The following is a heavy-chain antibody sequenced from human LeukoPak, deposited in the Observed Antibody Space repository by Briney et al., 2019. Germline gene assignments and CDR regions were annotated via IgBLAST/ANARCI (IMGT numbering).Heavy chain of an antibody. CDR2: ISPTGSTT. V-gene: IGHV3-74*01. CDR3: ARGPSSNGPGLDF. J-gene: IGHJ4*02. D-gene: IGHD6-25*01. CDR1: GFSFSGHW. Sequence: GGSLRLSCAASGFSFSGHWMHWARQLPGKGLVWVSRISPTGSTTSYADSVKGRFTVSRDNAKNTLYLQVNNLRAEDTAVYYCARGPSSNGPGLDFWGQGPLLTVSS.